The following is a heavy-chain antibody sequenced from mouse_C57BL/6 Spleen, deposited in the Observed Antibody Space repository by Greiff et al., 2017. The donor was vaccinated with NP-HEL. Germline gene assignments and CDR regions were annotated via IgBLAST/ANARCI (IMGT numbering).Heavy chain of an antibody. Sequence: QVQLQQPGAELVKPGASVKLSCKASGYTFTSYWMHWVKQRPGRGLEWTGRIDPNSGGTKYNGKFKSKATLTVDKPSSTAYMQLSSLTSEDSAVYYCARWGYDYHDMDYWGQGTSVTASS. V-gene: IGHV1-72*01. J-gene: IGHJ4*01. CDR1: GYTFTSYW. D-gene: IGHD3-1*01. CDR2: IDPNSGGT. CDR3: ARWGYDYHDMDY.